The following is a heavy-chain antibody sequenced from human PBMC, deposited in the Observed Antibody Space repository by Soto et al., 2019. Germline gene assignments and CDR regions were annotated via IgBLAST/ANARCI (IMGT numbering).Heavy chain of an antibody. CDR2: IESGGSI. J-gene: IGHJ3*02. CDR1: GVTVNTNY. V-gene: IGHV3-53*01. Sequence: EVQLVESGGGLIQPGGSLRLSCAASGVTVNTNYMRWVRQSPGKGLEWVSLIESGGSIYYADSVQGRFTISRDNVKNTLSLQMNSLRVEDTAVYYCASTTVWKDAFEIWGQGTLVTVSS. CDR3: ASTTVWKDAFEI. D-gene: IGHD3-16*01.